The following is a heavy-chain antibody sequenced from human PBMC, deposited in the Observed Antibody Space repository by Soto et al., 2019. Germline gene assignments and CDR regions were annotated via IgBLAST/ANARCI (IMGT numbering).Heavy chain of an antibody. CDR3: AKEGGLSGSYYISSSYYFDY. J-gene: IGHJ4*02. Sequence: QVQLVESGGGVVQPGRSLRLSCVASGFTFRSYGMNWVRQAPGKGLEWVAIIAYDGSNTYYADSVKGRFTISRDNSKNTLYLQLNSLRAEDTSVYYCAKEGGLSGSYYISSSYYFDYWGQGTLVTVSS. D-gene: IGHD1-26*01. CDR1: GFTFRSYG. V-gene: IGHV3-30*18. CDR2: IAYDGSNT.